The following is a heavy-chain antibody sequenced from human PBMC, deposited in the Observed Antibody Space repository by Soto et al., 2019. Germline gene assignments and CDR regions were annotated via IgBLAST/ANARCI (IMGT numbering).Heavy chain of an antibody. D-gene: IGHD1-20*01. V-gene: IGHV1-69*01. CDR3: GREGRIAGIDY. Sequence: QVQLVQSGAEVKKPGSSVRVSCRASGDTFKNSAITWVRQAPGQGLEWMGEITPMGGVTKYAQKLEDRLTISADASTTTINMELRSLDSDDTAVYFCGREGRIAGIDYWGQGTLVTVSS. J-gene: IGHJ4*02. CDR2: ITPMGGVT. CDR1: GDTFKNSA.